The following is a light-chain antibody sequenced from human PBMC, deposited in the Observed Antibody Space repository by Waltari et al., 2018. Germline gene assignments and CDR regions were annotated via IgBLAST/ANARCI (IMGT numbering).Light chain of an antibody. Sequence: EIVITQSPATLSASPGERATPPCRASQSVSSNLAWYQQKHGQAPRLLIYGASTRATGIPARFSGSGSGTEFTLTISSLQSEDFAVYYCQQYNNWPPWTFGQGTKVEIK. CDR2: GAS. V-gene: IGKV3-15*01. CDR3: QQYNNWPPWT. CDR1: QSVSSN. J-gene: IGKJ1*01.